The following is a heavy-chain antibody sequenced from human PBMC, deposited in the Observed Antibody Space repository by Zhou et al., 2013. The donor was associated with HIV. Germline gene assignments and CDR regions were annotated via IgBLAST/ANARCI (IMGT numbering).Heavy chain of an antibody. Sequence: QVQLVQSGAEVKKPGASVKVSCKASGYTFTGYYIHWVRQAPGQGLEWMGWINPNSGGTNYAQRFQGRVTMTRDTSISTANMELSRLRYDDTAVYYCARPYYYGSGSPPSYYFDYWAREPWSPSPQ. CDR1: GYTFTGYY. CDR2: INPNSGGT. V-gene: IGHV1-2*02. D-gene: IGHD3-10*01. J-gene: IGHJ4*02. CDR3: ARPYYYGSGSPPSYYFDY.